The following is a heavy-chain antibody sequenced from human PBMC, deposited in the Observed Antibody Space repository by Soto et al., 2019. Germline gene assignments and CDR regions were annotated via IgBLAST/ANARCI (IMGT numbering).Heavy chain of an antibody. Sequence: SETLSLTSTVSGGSISSSSYYWGWIRQPPGKGLEWIGSIYYSGSTYYNPSLKSRVTISVDTSKNQFSLKLSSVTAADTAVYYCARSLIGSVTTRAGYYYMDVWGKGTTVTVSS. CDR1: GGSISSSSYY. CDR2: IYYSGST. J-gene: IGHJ6*03. V-gene: IGHV4-39*07. CDR3: ARSLIGSVTTRAGYYYMDV. D-gene: IGHD4-17*01.